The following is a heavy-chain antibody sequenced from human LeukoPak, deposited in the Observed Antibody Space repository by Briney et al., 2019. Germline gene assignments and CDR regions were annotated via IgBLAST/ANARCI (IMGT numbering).Heavy chain of an antibody. CDR3: ARDHYYYYYMDV. CDR2: INSDGSST. V-gene: IGHV3-74*01. J-gene: IGHJ6*03. Sequence: PGGSLRLSCAASGFTFSSYAIHWVRQAPGKGLVWASRINSDGSSTSYADSVKGRFTISRDNAKNTLYLQMNSLRAEDTAVYYCARDHYYYYYMDVWGKGTTVTVSS. CDR1: GFTFSSYA.